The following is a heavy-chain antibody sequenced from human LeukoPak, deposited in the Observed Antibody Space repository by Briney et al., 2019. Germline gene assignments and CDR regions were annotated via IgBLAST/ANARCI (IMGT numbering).Heavy chain of an antibody. Sequence: AGGSLRLSCAASGFTFSSYSMNWVRQAPGKGLVWVSYISSSSSTIYYADSVKGRFTISRDNAKNSLYLQMNSLRAEDTAVYYCASGRGYSQVVVAAPGGYWGQRTLVTVSS. CDR3: ASGRGYSQVVVAAPGGY. D-gene: IGHD6-13*01. CDR2: ISSSSSTI. J-gene: IGHJ4*02. V-gene: IGHV3-48*01. CDR1: GFTFSSYS.